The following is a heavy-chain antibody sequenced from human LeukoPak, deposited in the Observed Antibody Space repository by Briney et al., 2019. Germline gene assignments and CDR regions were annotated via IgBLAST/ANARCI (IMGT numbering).Heavy chain of an antibody. J-gene: IGHJ6*03. CDR3: ARVMVRGVIKYYYYYYYMDV. CDR1: GGSFSGYY. D-gene: IGHD3-10*01. Sequence: PSETLSLTCAVYGGSFSGYYWSWIRQPPGKGLEWIGEINHSGSTNSNPSLKSRVTISVDTSKNQFSLKLSSVTAADTAVYYCARVMVRGVIKYYYYYYYMDVWGKGTTVTVSS. V-gene: IGHV4-34*01. CDR2: INHSGST.